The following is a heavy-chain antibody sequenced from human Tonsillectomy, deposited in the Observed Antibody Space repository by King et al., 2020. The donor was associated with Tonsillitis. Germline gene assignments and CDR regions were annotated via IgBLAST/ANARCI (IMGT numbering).Heavy chain of an antibody. Sequence: VQLVESGGGVVRPGRSLRLSCAASGFTFSSSGMHWVRQAPGKGLEWVALLSEDGNNKYYADSVKGRFTISRDNSKNTLYLQMNSLRAEDTAVYYCASSPYGDYALCGDYWGQGTLVTVSS. CDR1: GFTFSSSG. V-gene: IGHV3-30*03. CDR2: LSEDGNNK. D-gene: IGHD4-17*01. CDR3: ASSPYGDYALCGDY. J-gene: IGHJ4*02.